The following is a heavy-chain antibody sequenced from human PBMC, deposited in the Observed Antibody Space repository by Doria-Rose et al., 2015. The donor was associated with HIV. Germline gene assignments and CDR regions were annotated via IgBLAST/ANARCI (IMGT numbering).Heavy chain of an antibody. CDR3: ARIKSSRWYHKYYLDF. CDR1: GVSLSSPGMG. J-gene: IGHJ4*02. Sequence: QVTLKESGPVLVKPTETLTLTCTVSGVSLSSPGMGVSWIRQPPGKALEWLANIFSDDERSYQTSLKSRLTISRGTSKSQVVLTRTDMDPVDTATYYCARIKSSRWYHKYYLDFWGQGTLVIVS. D-gene: IGHD6-13*01. CDR2: IFSDDER. V-gene: IGHV2-26*01.